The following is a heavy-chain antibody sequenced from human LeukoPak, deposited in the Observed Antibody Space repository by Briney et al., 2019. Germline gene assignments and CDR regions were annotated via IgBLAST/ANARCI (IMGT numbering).Heavy chain of an antibody. Sequence: SETLSLTCAVYGGAFSGYYWSWIRQPPGKGLEWIGEINHSGSTNYNPSLKRRVTISVDTSKNQFSLKLSSVTAADTAVYYCARGPYDFWSGELDYWGQGTLVTVSS. D-gene: IGHD3-3*01. CDR3: ARGPYDFWSGELDY. J-gene: IGHJ4*02. CDR2: INHSGST. CDR1: GGAFSGYY. V-gene: IGHV4-34*01.